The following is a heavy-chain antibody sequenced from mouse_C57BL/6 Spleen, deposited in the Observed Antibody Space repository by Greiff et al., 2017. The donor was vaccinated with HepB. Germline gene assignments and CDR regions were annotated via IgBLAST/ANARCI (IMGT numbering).Heavy chain of an antibody. CDR3: ARPYYGKDFDY. D-gene: IGHD2-10*01. J-gene: IGHJ2*01. V-gene: IGHV1-42*01. Sequence: VHVKQSGPELVKPGASVKISCKASGYSFTGYYMNWVKQSPEKSLEWIGEINPSTGGTTYNQKFKAKATLTVDKSSSTAYMQLKSLTSEDSAVYYCARPYYGKDFDYWGQGTTLTVSS. CDR2: INPSTGGT. CDR1: GYSFTGYY.